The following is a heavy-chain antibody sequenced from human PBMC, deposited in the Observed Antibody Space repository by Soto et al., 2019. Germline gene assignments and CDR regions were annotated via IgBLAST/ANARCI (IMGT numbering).Heavy chain of an antibody. V-gene: IGHV1-2*02. CDR1: GYTFTGHY. J-gene: IGHJ4*02. CDR3: GRGRSGQIVVFY. D-gene: IGHD1-26*01. Sequence: GASVKVSCKASGYTFTGHYINWVRQAPEQWPEWMGEIVPESGATRYAQKFHGRVTMTRDMSITTVYMELNNLSPDDTAVYYCGRGRSGQIVVFYWGQGTPVTVSS. CDR2: IVPESGAT.